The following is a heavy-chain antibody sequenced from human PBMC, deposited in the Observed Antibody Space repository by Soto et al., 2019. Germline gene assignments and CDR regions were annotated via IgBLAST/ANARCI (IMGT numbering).Heavy chain of an antibody. D-gene: IGHD2-15*01. CDR2: IIPILDIP. CDR3: AIHFTGVLVLGASPPGGDNYGWDV. Sequence: QVQLVQSGAEVKKPGSSVKVSCKASGGTFSRYTISWVRQAPGQGLEWMGRIIPILDIPNYAQNFQGRVTIAAEKSTSTAYMELSSLRSDETAVYYWAIHFTGVLVLGASPPGGDNYGWDVWGQGTTVTVSS. V-gene: IGHV1-69*02. J-gene: IGHJ6*02. CDR1: GGTFSRYT.